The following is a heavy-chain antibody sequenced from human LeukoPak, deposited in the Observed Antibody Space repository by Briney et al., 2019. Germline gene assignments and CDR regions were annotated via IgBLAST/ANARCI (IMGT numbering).Heavy chain of an antibody. CDR2: IYYSGST. CDR1: GGSVSSYY. Sequence: SETLSLTCTVSGGSVSSYYWSWIRQPPGKGLEWIGYIYYSGSTYYNPSLKSRVTISVDTSKNQFSLKLSSVTAADTAVYYCARDTLVWFDPWGQGTLVTVSS. V-gene: IGHV4-30-4*01. D-gene: IGHD3-16*01. J-gene: IGHJ5*02. CDR3: ARDTLVWFDP.